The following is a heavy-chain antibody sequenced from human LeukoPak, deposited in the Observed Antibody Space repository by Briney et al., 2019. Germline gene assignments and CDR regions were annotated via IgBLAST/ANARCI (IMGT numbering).Heavy chain of an antibody. CDR1: GGSISRGGYH. Sequence: SETLSLTCTVSGGSISRGGYHWTWIRQHPGKGLEWIGYIYHSGSTYYNPSLKSRVTLSVDTSRSQFALNLSSVTAADTAVYYCARRAYSSTANWFDPWGQGTLVTVSS. J-gene: IGHJ5*02. D-gene: IGHD6-13*01. CDR3: ARRAYSSTANWFDP. V-gene: IGHV4-31*03. CDR2: IYHSGST.